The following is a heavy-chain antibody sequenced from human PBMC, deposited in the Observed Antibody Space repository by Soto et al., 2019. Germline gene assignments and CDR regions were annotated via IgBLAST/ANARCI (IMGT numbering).Heavy chain of an antibody. D-gene: IGHD5-12*01. CDR3: EKCLEMATIWDAFDI. Sequence: QVQLVESGGGVVQPGRSLRLSCAASGFTFSSYGMHWVRQAPGKGLEWVAVISYDGSNKYYADSVKGRFTISRDNSKNTLYLQMNSLRAEDTAVYYCEKCLEMATIWDAFDIWGQGTMVTVSS. J-gene: IGHJ3*02. CDR1: GFTFSSYG. V-gene: IGHV3-30*18. CDR2: ISYDGSNK.